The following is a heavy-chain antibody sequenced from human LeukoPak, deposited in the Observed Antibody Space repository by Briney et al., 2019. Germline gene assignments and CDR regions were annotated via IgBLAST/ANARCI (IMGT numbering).Heavy chain of an antibody. D-gene: IGHD3-9*01. CDR3: ASRGRHTIYYFAH. J-gene: IGHJ4*02. V-gene: IGHV3-23*01. CDR2: MCGSGGSG. Sequence: TGVSLRLSCAASAFTFSNYAMNWVRQAPGKGLDWVSVMCGSGGSGEYGDSVKGRFTISRDNSKNTVYLQMNSLRAEDTAIYFFASRGRHTIYYFAHWGQGTLVTVSS. CDR1: AFTFSNYA.